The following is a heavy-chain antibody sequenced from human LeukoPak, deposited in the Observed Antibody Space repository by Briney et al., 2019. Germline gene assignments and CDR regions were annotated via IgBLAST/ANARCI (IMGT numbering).Heavy chain of an antibody. Sequence: SVKVSCKASGYTFTGYYMHWVRQAPGQGLEWMGRIIPILGIANYAQKFQGRVTITADKSTSTAYMELSSLRSEDTAVYYCARGGTAVFVFDYWGQGTLVTVSS. D-gene: IGHD4-23*01. CDR3: ARGGTAVFVFDY. CDR1: GYTFTGYY. V-gene: IGHV1-69*04. CDR2: IIPILGIA. J-gene: IGHJ4*02.